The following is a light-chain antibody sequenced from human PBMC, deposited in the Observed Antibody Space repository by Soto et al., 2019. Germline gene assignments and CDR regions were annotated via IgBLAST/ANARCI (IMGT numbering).Light chain of an antibody. CDR2: GAS. CDR1: HSVSSTY. V-gene: IGKV3-20*01. CDR3: HQYGSSPPYT. J-gene: IGKJ2*01. Sequence: EIVLTQSPGTLSLSPGERATLSCRASHSVSSTYLAWYQQKPGQAPRLLIYGASSRATGIPDRFSGSGSGTDFTLTISRLEPEDFAVYYCHQYGSSPPYTVGQGTKLEIK.